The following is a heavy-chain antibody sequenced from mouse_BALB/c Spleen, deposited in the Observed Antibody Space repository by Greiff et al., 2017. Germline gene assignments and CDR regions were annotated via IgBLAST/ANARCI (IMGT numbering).Heavy chain of an antibody. CDR2: IYPGNGDT. CDR3: ARWRSFFDY. Sequence: QVQLQQPGAELVKPGASVKMSCKASGYTFTSYNMHWVKQTPGQGLEWIGAIYPGNGDTSYNQKFKGKATLTADKSSSTAYMQLSSLTSEDSAVYYCARWRSFFDYWGQGTTLTVSS. CDR1: GYTFTSYN. V-gene: IGHV1-12*01. J-gene: IGHJ2*01.